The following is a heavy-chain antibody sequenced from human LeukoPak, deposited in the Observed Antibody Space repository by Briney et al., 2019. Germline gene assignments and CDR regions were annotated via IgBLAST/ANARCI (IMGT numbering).Heavy chain of an antibody. V-gene: IGHV4-34*01. CDR3: ASLYPYSGSPIVHDY. CDR2: INHSGST. D-gene: IGHD1-26*01. J-gene: IGHJ4*02. CDR1: GGSFSGYY. Sequence: PSETLSLTCAVYGGSFSGYYWSWIRQPPGKGLEWIGEINHSGSTNYNPSLKSRVTISVDTSKNQFSLKLSSVTAADTAVYYCASLYPYSGSPIVHDYWGQGTLVTVSS.